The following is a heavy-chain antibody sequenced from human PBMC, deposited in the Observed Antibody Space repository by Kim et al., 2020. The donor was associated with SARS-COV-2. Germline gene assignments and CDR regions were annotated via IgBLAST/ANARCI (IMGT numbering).Heavy chain of an antibody. CDR3: AREPPGAKNGFDV. V-gene: IGHV1-46*01. J-gene: IGHJ6*02. Sequence: YAQKFQGRVTMTRDKSTSTVFMELSSLTSDDTAVYYCAREPPGAKNGFDVWGQGTTVSVSS. D-gene: IGHD2-8*01.